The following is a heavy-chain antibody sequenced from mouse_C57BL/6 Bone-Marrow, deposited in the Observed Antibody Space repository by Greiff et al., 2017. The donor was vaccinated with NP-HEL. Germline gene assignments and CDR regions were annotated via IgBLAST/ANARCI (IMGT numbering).Heavy chain of an antibody. J-gene: IGHJ3*01. D-gene: IGHD1-1*01. V-gene: IGHV1-61*01. CDR3: ARGSSYRFAY. CDR1: GYTFTSYW. CDR2: IYPSDSET. Sequence: VQLQQPGAELVRPGSSVKLSCKASGYTFTSYWMDWVKQRPGQGLEWIGNIYPSDSETHYNQKFKDKATLTVDKSPSTAYMQLSSLTSEDSAVYYCARGSSYRFAYWGQGTLVTVSA.